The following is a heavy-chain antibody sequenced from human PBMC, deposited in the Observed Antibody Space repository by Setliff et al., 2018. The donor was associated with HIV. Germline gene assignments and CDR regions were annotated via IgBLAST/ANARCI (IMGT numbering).Heavy chain of an antibody. V-gene: IGHV4-59*08. CDR2: VFYNGDT. D-gene: IGHD3-3*01. CDR1: GGSIRSYY. J-gene: IGHJ4*02. Sequence: SETLSLTCTVSGGSIRSYYWSWIRQSPGKGLKWIGYVFYNGDTAYNPSLKSRLTISVDTSKSQFSLKLTSVTAADSAVYYCARQMTIPGVAVTPVDYWGQGALGTVS. CDR3: ARQMTIPGVAVTPVDY.